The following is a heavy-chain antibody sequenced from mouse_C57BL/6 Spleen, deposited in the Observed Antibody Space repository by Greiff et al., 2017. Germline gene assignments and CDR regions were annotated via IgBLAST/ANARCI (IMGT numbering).Heavy chain of an antibody. CDR3: ARLKAYYGSSHWYCDV. J-gene: IGHJ1*03. Sequence: VQLQQPGTELVKPGASVKLSCKASGYTFTSYWMHWVKQRPGQGLEWIGNINPSNGGTNYNEKFKSKATLTVDKSSSTAYMQLSSLTSEDSAVYYCARLKAYYGSSHWYCDVWGTGTTVTVSS. CDR2: INPSNGGT. CDR1: GYTFTSYW. V-gene: IGHV1-53*01. D-gene: IGHD1-1*01.